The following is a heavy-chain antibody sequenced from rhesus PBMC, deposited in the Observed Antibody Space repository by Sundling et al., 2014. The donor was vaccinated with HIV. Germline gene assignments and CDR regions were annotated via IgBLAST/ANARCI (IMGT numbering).Heavy chain of an antibody. D-gene: IGHD3-3*01. J-gene: IGHJ4*01. Sequence: QVQLQESGPGLVKPSDTLSLTCGVSGGSFSANYWSWIRQPPGKGLEWIGYIGGSGGSTYYNPSLKSRVTISTDTSKNQFSLRLTSVTAADTAVYYCARGSYLDWLLPHFDYWGQGVLVTVSS. CDR2: IGGSGGST. CDR3: ARGSYLDWLLPHFDY. V-gene: IGHV4-165*01. CDR1: GGSFSANY.